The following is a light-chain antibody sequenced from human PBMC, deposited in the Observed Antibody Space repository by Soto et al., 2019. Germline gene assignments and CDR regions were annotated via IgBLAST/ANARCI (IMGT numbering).Light chain of an antibody. CDR2: GTS. CDR1: QSVSSN. V-gene: IGKV3-15*01. J-gene: IGKJ1*01. Sequence: EIVMTQSPATLSVSPGERATLSCRASQSVSSNLAWYQQKPGQAPRLLIYGTSTRATGIPARFGGSASGTEFTLTINSLQSEDFAVYYCQQYNNWPGTFGQGTKVEIK. CDR3: QQYNNWPGT.